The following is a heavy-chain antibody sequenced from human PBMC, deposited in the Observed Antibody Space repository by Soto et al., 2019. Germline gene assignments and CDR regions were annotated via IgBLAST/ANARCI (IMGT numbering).Heavy chain of an antibody. V-gene: IGHV4-59*01. Sequence: QVQLQESGPGLVKPSESLSLTCTVSGGSISSYYWSWIWQPPGKGLEWIGYIYYSGSTNYNPSLKSRVTISVDTSKNQFSLKLSSATAADTAVYYCARDQRGASSYYYGMDVWGQGTTVTVSS. CDR3: ARDQRGASSYYYGMDV. CDR1: GGSISSYY. CDR2: IYYSGST. J-gene: IGHJ6*02. D-gene: IGHD2-2*01.